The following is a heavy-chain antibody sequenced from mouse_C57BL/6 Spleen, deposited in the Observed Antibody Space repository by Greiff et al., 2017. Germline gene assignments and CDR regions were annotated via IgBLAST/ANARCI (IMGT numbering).Heavy chain of an antibody. CDR3: ARQRDYSNYEGFAY. CDR1: GFTFSSYG. Sequence: EVQRVESGGDLVKPGGSLKLSCAASGFTFSSYGMSWVRQTPDKRLEWVATISGGGSYTYYPDSVKGRFTISRDNAKNTLYLQMSSLKSEDTAMYYCARQRDYSNYEGFAYWGQGTLVTVSA. D-gene: IGHD2-5*01. V-gene: IGHV5-6*01. CDR2: ISGGGSYT. J-gene: IGHJ3*01.